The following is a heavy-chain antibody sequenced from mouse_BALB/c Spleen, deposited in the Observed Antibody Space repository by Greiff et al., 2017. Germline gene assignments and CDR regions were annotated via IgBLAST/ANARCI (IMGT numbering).Heavy chain of an antibody. CDR1: GYAFSSSW. Sequence: QVQLKQSGPELVKPGASVKISCKASGYAFSSSWMNWVKQRPGQGLEWIGRIYPGDGDTNYNGKFKGKATLTADKSSSTAYMQLSSLTSVDSAVYFCAREKITTAHWGQGTSVTVSS. D-gene: IGHD1-2*01. CDR3: AREKITTAH. J-gene: IGHJ4*01. V-gene: IGHV1-82*01. CDR2: IYPGDGDT.